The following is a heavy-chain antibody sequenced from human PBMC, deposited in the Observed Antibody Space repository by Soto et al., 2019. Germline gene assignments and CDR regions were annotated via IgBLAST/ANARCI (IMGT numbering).Heavy chain of an antibody. CDR3: AAEEIVARYYYYGMVV. J-gene: IGHJ6*02. Sequence: ASVKVSCKASGYTFTNYAMHWVRQAPGQGLEWMGWVSAYNRNTNYAQKFEDRVTMTTDTSTGTAYMELRSLRSDDTAVYYCAAEEIVARYYYYGMVVWGQGTTVTVSS. CDR2: VSAYNRNT. V-gene: IGHV1-18*01. CDR1: GYTFTNYA. D-gene: IGHD3-22*01.